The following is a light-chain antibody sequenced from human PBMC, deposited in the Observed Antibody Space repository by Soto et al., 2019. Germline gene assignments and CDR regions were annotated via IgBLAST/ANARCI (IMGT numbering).Light chain of an antibody. J-gene: IGKJ5*01. CDR3: QQYNNWPPN. V-gene: IGKV3-20*01. CDR2: GAS. CDR1: QSVSSSN. Sequence: EIVLTQSPGTLSLSPGERATLSCRVSQSVSSSNLAWYQQKPGQPPRLLIYGASSRATGIPDRFSGSGSGTDFTLTISRLEPEDFAVYFCQQYNNWPPNFGQGTRLEIK.